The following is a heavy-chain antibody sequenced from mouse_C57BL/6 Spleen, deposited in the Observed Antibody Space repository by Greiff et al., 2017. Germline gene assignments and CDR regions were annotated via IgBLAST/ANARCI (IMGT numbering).Heavy chain of an antibody. J-gene: IGHJ4*01. CDR2: IYPRDGST. Sequence: QVQLKESGPELVKPGASVKLSCKASGYTFTSYEINWVKQRPGQGLEWIGRIYPRDGSTKYNEKFKGKATLTVDTSSSTAYMELRSLTSEDSAVYFCARSPPRAFDYWGPGTSVTVSS. CDR3: ARSPPRAFDY. D-gene: IGHD3-1*01. V-gene: IGHV1-85*01. CDR1: GYTFTSYE.